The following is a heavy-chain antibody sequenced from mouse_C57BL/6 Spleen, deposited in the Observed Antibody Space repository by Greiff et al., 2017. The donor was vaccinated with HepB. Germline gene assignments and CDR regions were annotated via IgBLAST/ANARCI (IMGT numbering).Heavy chain of an antibody. V-gene: IGHV1-81*01. CDR1: GYTFTSYG. CDR2: IYPRSGNT. J-gene: IGHJ3*01. D-gene: IGHD2-4*01. Sequence: QVQLQQSGAELARPGASVKLSCKASGYTFTSYGISWVKQRTGQGLEWIGEIYPRSGNTYYNEKFKGKATLTADKSSSTAYMALRSLTSEDSAVYFCAFLYYDYEGWFAYWGQGTLVTVSA. CDR3: AFLYYDYEGWFAY.